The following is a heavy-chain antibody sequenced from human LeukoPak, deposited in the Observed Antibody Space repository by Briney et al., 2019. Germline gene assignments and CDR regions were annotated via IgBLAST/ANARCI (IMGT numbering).Heavy chain of an antibody. V-gene: IGHV3-66*01. J-gene: IGHJ4*02. D-gene: IGHD3-16*02. Sequence: GGSLRLSCAASGFTVSSNYMSWVRQAPGKGLEWVSVIYSGGSTYYADSVKGRFTISRDNSKNTLYLQMNRLTAEDTAVYYCARIRLSFRGGIDYWGQGTLVTVSS. CDR3: ARIRLSFRGGIDY. CDR1: GFTVSSNY. CDR2: IYSGGST.